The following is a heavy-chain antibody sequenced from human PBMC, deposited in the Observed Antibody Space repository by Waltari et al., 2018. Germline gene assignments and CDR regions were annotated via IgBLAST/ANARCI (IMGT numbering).Heavy chain of an antibody. V-gene: IGHV3-21*01. D-gene: IGHD6-13*01. J-gene: IGHJ4*02. Sequence: EVQLVESGGGLVKPGGSLRLSCAASGFTFSSYSMNWVRQAPGKGLEWVSSISSSSSYIYYADSVKGRFTISRDNAKNSLYLQMNSLRAEDTAVYYCARDGLAAANFEYWGQGTLVTVSS. CDR1: GFTFSSYS. CDR2: ISSSSSYI. CDR3: ARDGLAAANFEY.